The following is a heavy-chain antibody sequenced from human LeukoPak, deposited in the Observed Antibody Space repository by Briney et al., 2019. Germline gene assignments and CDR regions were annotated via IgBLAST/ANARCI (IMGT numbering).Heavy chain of an antibody. J-gene: IGHJ4*02. CDR1: GGSISSYY. CDR2: IYYSGST. CDR3: PRNNYSKGLDY. Sequence: SETLSLTCTVSGGSISSYYWSWIRQPPGKGLEWIGDIYYSGSTNYNPSLKSRVTISVDTSKNQFSLKLRSVTAAYTPVSYCPRNNYSKGLDYWGQGTLVTASS. D-gene: IGHD4-11*01. V-gene: IGHV4-59*01.